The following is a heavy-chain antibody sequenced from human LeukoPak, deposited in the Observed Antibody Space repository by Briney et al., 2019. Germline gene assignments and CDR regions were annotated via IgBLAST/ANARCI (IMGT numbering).Heavy chain of an antibody. J-gene: IGHJ4*02. CDR2: INPNINGT. V-gene: IGHV1-2*02. CDR3: ARQKLRFLEWLLY. CDR1: GYTFTGYY. Sequence: ASVKVSCKASGYTFTGYYIHWVRQAPGQGLEWMGWINPNINGTNYAQKFQGRVTMTRDTSISTAYMELSRLRSDDTAVYYCARQKLRFLEWLLYWGQGTLVTVSS. D-gene: IGHD3-3*01.